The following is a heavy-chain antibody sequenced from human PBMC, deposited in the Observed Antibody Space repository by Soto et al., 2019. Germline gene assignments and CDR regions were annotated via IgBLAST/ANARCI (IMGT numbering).Heavy chain of an antibody. J-gene: IGHJ4*02. CDR3: ARGMTYDY. D-gene: IGHD2-21*02. CDR1: SGTINSYY. V-gene: IGHV4-59*01. Sequence: PSGTLYITSTVSSGTINSYYWSWIRQHPGKGLEWIGHIYYSGSTNYNPSLKSRVTISVDTSKNQFSLKLSSVTAADTAVYYCARGMTYDYWGQGTLVPVSS. CDR2: IYYSGST.